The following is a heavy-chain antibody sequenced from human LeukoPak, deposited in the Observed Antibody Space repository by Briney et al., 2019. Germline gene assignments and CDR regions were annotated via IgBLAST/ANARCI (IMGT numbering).Heavy chain of an antibody. Sequence: SETLSLTCNVSAGSINSGDKYWSWIRQPPGKGLEWIGYIYYSGSTYYNPSLKSRLTISVDTSENQFSLHLTSVTAADTAVYFCARVTRWAGLDFWGQGTLVTVSS. CDR2: IYYSGST. CDR1: AGSINSGDKY. D-gene: IGHD2-21*02. J-gene: IGHJ4*02. CDR3: ARVTRWAGLDF. V-gene: IGHV4-30-4*01.